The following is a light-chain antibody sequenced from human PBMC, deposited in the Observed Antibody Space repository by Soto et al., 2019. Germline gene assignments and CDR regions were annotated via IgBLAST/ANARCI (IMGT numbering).Light chain of an antibody. J-gene: IGLJ2*01. CDR2: GNS. V-gene: IGLV1-40*01. CDR1: SSNIGGGYD. Sequence: QSVLTQPPSVSGAPGQRVTISCTGSSSNIGGGYDVHWYQQLPGTAPKLLIYGNSNRPSGVPDRFSGSKSGTSASLAITGLQAEDEAHYYCQSYDSSLSVVFGGGTKLTVL. CDR3: QSYDSSLSVV.